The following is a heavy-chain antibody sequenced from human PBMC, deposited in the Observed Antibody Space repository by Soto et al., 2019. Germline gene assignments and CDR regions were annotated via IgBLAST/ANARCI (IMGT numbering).Heavy chain of an antibody. V-gene: IGHV4-34*01. J-gene: IGHJ6*02. D-gene: IGHD4-17*01. CDR1: GGSFSGYY. Sequence: SETVSLTCAVYGGSFSGYYWSWIRQPPGKGLEWIGEINHSGSTNYNPSLKSRVTISVDTSKNQFSLKLSSVTAADTAVYYCARGHLRWFYYYYGMDVWGQGTTVTVSS. CDR3: ARGHLRWFYYYYGMDV. CDR2: INHSGST.